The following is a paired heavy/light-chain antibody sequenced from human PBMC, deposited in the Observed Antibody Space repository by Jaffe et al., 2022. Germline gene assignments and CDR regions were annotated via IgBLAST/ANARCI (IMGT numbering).Heavy chain of an antibody. Sequence: QVQLQESGPGLVKPSETLSLTCGVSGYSISSGYYWGWIRQPPGKGLEWIGNIYHRGGTYYNPSLKSRVTISIDTSKNQFSLNLSSVTAADTAVYYCARPIVGATGAFDIWGHGTMVTVSS. V-gene: IGHV4-38-2*01. D-gene: IGHD1-26*01. CDR3: ARPIVGATGAFDI. CDR1: GYSISSGYY. CDR2: IYHRGGT. J-gene: IGHJ3*02.
Light chain of an antibody. CDR2: WAS. Sequence: DIVLTQSPDSLAVSLGERATINCKSSHSVLHSSNNKNSLTWYQQKPGQPPKLLIYWASIRESGVPDRFSGSGSGTDFTLTISSLQAEDVAIYYCQQYYGTPYTFGQGTKLEIK. CDR3: QQYYGTPYT. V-gene: IGKV4-1*01. CDR1: HSVLHSSNNKNS. J-gene: IGKJ2*01.